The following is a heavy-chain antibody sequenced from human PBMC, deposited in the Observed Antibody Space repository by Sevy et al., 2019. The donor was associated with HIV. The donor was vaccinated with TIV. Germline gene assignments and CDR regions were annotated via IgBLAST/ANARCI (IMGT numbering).Heavy chain of an antibody. CDR2: INPNSGGT. V-gene: IGHV1-2*02. J-gene: IGHJ4*02. D-gene: IGHD6-19*01. Sequence: ASVKVSCKASGYTFTGYYIHWVRQAPGQGLEWMGWINPNSGGTNYAQKFQGRVTMTRDTSISTAYMELSRLRSDDTAVYYCARFIWGSGGPSNWGQGTLVTVSS. CDR1: GYTFTGYY. CDR3: ARFIWGSGGPSN.